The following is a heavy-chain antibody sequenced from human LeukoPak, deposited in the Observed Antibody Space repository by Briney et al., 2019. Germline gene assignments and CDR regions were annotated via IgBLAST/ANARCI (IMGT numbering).Heavy chain of an antibody. CDR3: ARDGIVVVPAAIDY. CDR1: GGSISSSSYY. CDR2: IYYSGST. V-gene: IGHV4-39*01. J-gene: IGHJ4*02. D-gene: IGHD2-2*01. Sequence: SETLSLTCTVSGGSISSSSYYWGWIRQPPGKGLEWIGSIYYSGSTYYNPSLKSRVTISVDTSKNQFSLKLSSVTAADTAVYDCARDGIVVVPAAIDYWGQGTLVTVSS.